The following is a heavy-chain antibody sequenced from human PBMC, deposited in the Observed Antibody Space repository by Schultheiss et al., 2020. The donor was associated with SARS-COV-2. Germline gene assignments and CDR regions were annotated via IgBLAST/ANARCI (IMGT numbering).Heavy chain of an antibody. CDR3: ARDRGYDAFDI. D-gene: IGHD2-15*01. CDR2: ISSSSSYT. Sequence: GGSLRLSCAASGLTFSDYYMSWIRQAPGKGLEWVSYISSSSSYTNYADSVKGRFTISRDNAKNSLYLQMNSLRAEDTAVYYCARDRGYDAFDIWGQGTMVTVSS. J-gene: IGHJ3*02. V-gene: IGHV3-11*06. CDR1: GLTFSDYY.